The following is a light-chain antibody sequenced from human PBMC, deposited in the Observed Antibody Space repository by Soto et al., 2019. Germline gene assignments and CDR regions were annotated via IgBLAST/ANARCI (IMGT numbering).Light chain of an antibody. CDR1: VLAKKY. Sequence: SYELTQPSSVSVSPGQTARITCSGDVLAKKYARWFQQKPGQAPVLVIYKDSERPSGIPEQFSGSSSGTTVTLTISGAQVEDEADYYCYSAADNNLGVFGGGTQLTVL. CDR3: YSAADNNLGV. J-gene: IGLJ3*02. V-gene: IGLV3-27*01. CDR2: KDS.